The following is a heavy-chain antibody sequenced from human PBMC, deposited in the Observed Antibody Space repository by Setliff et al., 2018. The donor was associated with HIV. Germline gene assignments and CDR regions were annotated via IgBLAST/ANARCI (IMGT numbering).Heavy chain of an antibody. CDR3: ARDHHSGSDWSRLGAFDL. CDR1: GGTFSSFA. CDR2: IIPVFGTT. Sequence: SVKVSCKASGGTFSSFAINWVRQAPGQGLEWVGGIIPVFGTTSYGHHFQGRVAITADASTSTAYLDLYSLRSEDTAVYYCARDHHSGSDWSRLGAFDLWGQGTVVTVSS. J-gene: IGHJ3*01. V-gene: IGHV1-69*13. D-gene: IGHD1-26*01.